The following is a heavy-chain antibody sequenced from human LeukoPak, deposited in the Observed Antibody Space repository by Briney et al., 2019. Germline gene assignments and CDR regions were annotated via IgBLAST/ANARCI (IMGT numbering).Heavy chain of an antibody. V-gene: IGHV3-23*01. CDR3: AKDRGMIVVVELDY. J-gene: IGHJ4*02. D-gene: IGHD3-22*01. Sequence: GGSLSLSCAASGFTFSSYAMSWVRPAPGVGLEWVSAISGSGGSTYYADAVKGRFTISRDNSKNTLYQQMNSLRAEDTAVYYCAKDRGMIVVVELDYWGQGTLVTVSS. CDR1: GFTFSSYA. CDR2: ISGSGGST.